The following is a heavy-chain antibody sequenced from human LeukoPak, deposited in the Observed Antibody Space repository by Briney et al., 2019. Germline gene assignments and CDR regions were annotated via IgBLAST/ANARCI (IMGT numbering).Heavy chain of an antibody. CDR2: IRAYNGNT. J-gene: IGHJ2*01. CDR3: ARGYTATGNWYFDL. V-gene: IGHV1-18*01. CDR1: GYTFTSYG. D-gene: IGHD1-1*01. Sequence: ASVKVSCKASGYTFTSYGISWVRQAPGQGLEWVGWIRAYNGNTNYAQNLQGRVTMTTDTSTRTAYMELRSLRSDDTALYYCARGYTATGNWYFDLWGRGTLVSASS.